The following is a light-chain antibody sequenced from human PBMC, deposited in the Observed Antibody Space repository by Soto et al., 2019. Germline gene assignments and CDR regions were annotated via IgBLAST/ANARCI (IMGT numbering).Light chain of an antibody. V-gene: IGLV1-44*01. CDR1: SSNIGSNT. CDR2: GDN. CDR3: AGWDDSLNGVV. Sequence: QSALTQPPSASGTPGQRVTISCSGSSSNIGSNTVNWYQQVPGTAPKLLFYGDNQRPSGVPDRFSGSQSGTSASLAISGLQSEDEADYYCAGWDDSLNGVVFGGGTKVTVL. J-gene: IGLJ2*01.